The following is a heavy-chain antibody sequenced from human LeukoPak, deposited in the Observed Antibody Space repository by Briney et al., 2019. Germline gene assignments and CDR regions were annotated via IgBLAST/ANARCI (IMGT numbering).Heavy chain of an antibody. J-gene: IGHJ6*02. CDR1: GFTFSSYG. CDR3: AGATRGMDV. V-gene: IGHV3-33*01. D-gene: IGHD5-12*01. CDR2: IWYDGSNK. Sequence: GGSLRLSCAASGFTFSSYGMHWVRQAPGKGLEWVAVIWYDGSNKYYADSVKGRFTISRDNSKNTLYLQMNSLRAEDAAVYYCAGATRGMDVWGQGTTVTVSS.